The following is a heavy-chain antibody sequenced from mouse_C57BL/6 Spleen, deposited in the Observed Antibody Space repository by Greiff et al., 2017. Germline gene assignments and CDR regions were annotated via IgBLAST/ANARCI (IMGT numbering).Heavy chain of an antibody. Sequence: EVQRVESGGGLVKPGGSLKLSCAASGFTFSDYGMHWVRQAPEKGLEWVAYISSGSSTIDYADTVKGRFTISRDNAKNTLFLQMTSLRSEDTAMYYCARDYYGSSPHAMDYWGQGTSVTVSS. J-gene: IGHJ4*01. CDR1: GFTFSDYG. V-gene: IGHV5-17*01. D-gene: IGHD1-1*01. CDR2: ISSGSSTI. CDR3: ARDYYGSSPHAMDY.